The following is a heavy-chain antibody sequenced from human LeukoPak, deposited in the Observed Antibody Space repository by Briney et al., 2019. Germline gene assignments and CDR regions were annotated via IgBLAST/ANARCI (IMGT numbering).Heavy chain of an antibody. CDR2: ISSSSSII. CDR3: ARGTVVPAAILDY. Sequence: PGGSLRLSCAASGFTFSSYSMNWVRQAPGKGLEWVSYISSSSSIIYYADSVRGRFTISRDNAKNSLYLQMNSLRAEDTAVYYCARGTVVPAAILDYWGQGTLVTVSS. CDR1: GFTFSSYS. J-gene: IGHJ4*02. V-gene: IGHV3-48*04. D-gene: IGHD2-2*02.